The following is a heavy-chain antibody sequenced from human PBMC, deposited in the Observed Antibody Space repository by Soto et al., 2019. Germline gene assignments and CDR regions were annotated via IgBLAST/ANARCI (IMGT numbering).Heavy chain of an antibody. D-gene: IGHD3-10*01. CDR2: INHSGST. CDR3: ARDGSGNSFAFDI. J-gene: IGHJ3*02. Sequence: TLSLTCAVYGGSFSGYYWSWIRQPPGKGLEWIGEINHSGSTNYNPSLKSRVTISVDTSKNQFSLKLSSVTAADTAVYYCARDGSGNSFAFDIWGQGTMVTVSS. CDR1: GGSFSGYY. V-gene: IGHV4-34*01.